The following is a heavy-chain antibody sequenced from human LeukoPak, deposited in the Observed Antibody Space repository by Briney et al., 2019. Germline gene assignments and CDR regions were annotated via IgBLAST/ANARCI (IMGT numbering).Heavy chain of an antibody. D-gene: IGHD3-10*01. CDR3: ARADPGSGSAHFDY. CDR2: IYYSGST. J-gene: IGHJ4*02. Sequence: SETLSLTCTVSGGSISSSSYYWGWIRQPPGKGLEWIGSIYYSGSTYYNPSLKSRVTISVDTSKNQFSLKLSSVTAADTAVYYCARADPGSGSAHFDYWGQGTLVTVSS. V-gene: IGHV4-39*07. CDR1: GGSISSSSYY.